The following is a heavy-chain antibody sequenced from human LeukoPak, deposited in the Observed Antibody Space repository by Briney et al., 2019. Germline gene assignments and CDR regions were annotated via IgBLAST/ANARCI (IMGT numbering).Heavy chain of an antibody. J-gene: IGHJ4*02. D-gene: IGHD3-3*02. CDR1: GFTFSSSG. CDR3: ARDPSIDRLQFFDY. Sequence: PGGSLRLSCAASGFTFSSSGMSWVRQAPGKGLEWVSGVTTRDSRMYYADSVRGRFTLSRDNAKNALYLQMSSLTAEDTAVYYCARDPSIDRLQFFDYWGQGALVTVSS. CDR2: VTTRDSRM. V-gene: IGHV3-21*01.